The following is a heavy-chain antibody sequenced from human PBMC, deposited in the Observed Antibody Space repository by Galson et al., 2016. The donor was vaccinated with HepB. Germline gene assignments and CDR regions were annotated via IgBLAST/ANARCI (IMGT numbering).Heavy chain of an antibody. D-gene: IGHD3-3*02. V-gene: IGHV3-9*01. CDR3: AKGEFSISRAGYFAY. CDR1: GFTFDDYA. J-gene: IGHJ4*02. CDR2: ISWGIGSI. Sequence: SLRLSCAASGFTFDDYAMHWVRQAPGKGLEWVSAISWGIGSIGYADSVKDRFTFSRDTAKNSLYLQMNNLRPEDTALYFCAKGEFSISRAGYFAYWGQGTLVTVSS.